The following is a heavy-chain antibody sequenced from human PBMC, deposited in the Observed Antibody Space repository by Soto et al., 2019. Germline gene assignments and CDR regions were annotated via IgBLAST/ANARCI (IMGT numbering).Heavy chain of an antibody. D-gene: IGHD1-1*01. CDR2: ISNDASRT. Sequence: GGSLRLSCVASGFSFSDYGMGWVRQAPGKGLEWVSGISNDASRTYYADAVKGRFSISRDNSKNTLYLQMNGLRDDDTAVFYCAIRQQEVRYFGPWGQGTLVTVFS. V-gene: IGHV3-23*01. CDR1: GFSFSDYG. CDR3: AIRQQEVRYFGP. J-gene: IGHJ5*02.